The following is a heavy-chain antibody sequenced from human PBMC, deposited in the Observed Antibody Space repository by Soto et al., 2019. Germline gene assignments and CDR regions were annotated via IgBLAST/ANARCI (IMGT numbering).Heavy chain of an antibody. J-gene: IGHJ4*02. CDR1: GFTVSSNY. CDR2: IYSGGST. CDR3: ARVIVVVPAAISGDFDY. V-gene: IGHV3-53*01. D-gene: IGHD2-2*01. Sequence: GGSLRLSCAASGFTVSSNYMSWVRQAPGKGLEWVSVIYSGGSTYYADSVKGRFTISRDNSKNTLYLQMNSLRAEDTAVYYCARVIVVVPAAISGDFDYWGQGTLVTVSS.